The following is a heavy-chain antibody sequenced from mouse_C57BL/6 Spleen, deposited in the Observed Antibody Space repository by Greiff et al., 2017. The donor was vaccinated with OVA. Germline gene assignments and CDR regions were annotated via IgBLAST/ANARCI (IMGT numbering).Heavy chain of an antibody. J-gene: IGHJ3*01. CDR3: AREGGNYDWFAY. CDR1: GYSITSGYY. V-gene: IGHV3-6*01. Sequence: EVKLMESGPGLVKPSQSLSLTCSVTGYSITSGYYWNWIRQFPGNKLEWMGYISYDGSNNYNPSLKNGISITRDTSKNQFFLKLNSVTTEDTATYYCAREGGNYDWFAYWGQGTLVTVSA. CDR2: ISYDGSN. D-gene: IGHD2-1*01.